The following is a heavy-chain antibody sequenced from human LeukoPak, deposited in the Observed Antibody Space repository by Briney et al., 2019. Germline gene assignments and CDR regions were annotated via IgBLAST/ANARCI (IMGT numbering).Heavy chain of an antibody. CDR1: GFTFSTYW. J-gene: IGHJ4*02. CDR2: MKRGGSEI. Sequence: GGSLRLSCSASGFTFSTYWMSWVRQAPGKGLEWVANMKRGGSEIYYVDSVKGRFTISRDLSKNTLYLQMNSLRAEDTALYYCARKYSGTNPFDYWGQGTLVTVSS. V-gene: IGHV3-7*03. CDR3: ARKYSGTNPFDY. D-gene: IGHD1-26*01.